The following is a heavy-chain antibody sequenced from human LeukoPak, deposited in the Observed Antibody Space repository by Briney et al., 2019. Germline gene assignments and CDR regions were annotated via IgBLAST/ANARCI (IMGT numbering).Heavy chain of an antibody. J-gene: IGHJ5*02. Sequence: GGSLRLSCAASGFTFSTYSMSWVRQAPGKGLEWVSSISRYGNVYYADSVKGRFTISRDNAKNSLYLQMNSLRAEETAVYYCARDGSGWSRISWGQGTLVTVSS. CDR1: GFTFSTYS. CDR2: ISRYGNV. CDR3: ARDGSGWSRIS. D-gene: IGHD6-19*01. V-gene: IGHV3-21*04.